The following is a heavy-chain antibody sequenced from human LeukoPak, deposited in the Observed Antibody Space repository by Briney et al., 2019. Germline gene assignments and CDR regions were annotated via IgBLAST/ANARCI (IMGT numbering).Heavy chain of an antibody. CDR2: VLYDGETK. J-gene: IGHJ4*02. CDR1: GFIFSNYA. Sequence: GGSLRLSCAASGFIFSNYALHWVRQAPGKGLEWVAVVLYDGETKYYADSVKGRFTISRDRSKNTLYLQMNSLRAEDTAVYYCARAPMTTEDYWGQGTLVTVSS. D-gene: IGHD4-17*01. V-gene: IGHV3-30*14. CDR3: ARAPMTTEDY.